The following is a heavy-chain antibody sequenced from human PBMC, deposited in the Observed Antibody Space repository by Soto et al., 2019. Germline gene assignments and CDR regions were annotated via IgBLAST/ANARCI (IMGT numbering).Heavy chain of an antibody. CDR1: GFTFDDYS. CDR2: ISWHSGSI. Sequence: EVQLVESGGGLVQPGGSLRLSCAASGFTFDDYSMHWVQQAPGRGLEWVSGISWHSGSIDYADSVKGRFTISRDNDKNFLYLEMNSLRPEDTALSYCARGDLGAVAGYFEYWGQGTLVTVSS. CDR3: ARGDLGAVAGYFEY. J-gene: IGHJ4*02. D-gene: IGHD6-19*01. V-gene: IGHV3-9*01.